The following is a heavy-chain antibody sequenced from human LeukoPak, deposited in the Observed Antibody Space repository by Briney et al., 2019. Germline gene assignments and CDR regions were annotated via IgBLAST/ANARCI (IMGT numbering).Heavy chain of an antibody. J-gene: IGHJ4*02. V-gene: IGHV3-23*01. CDR3: ARNQEIDYYDSSGFYWGVEY. D-gene: IGHD3-22*01. CDR1: GFSFSNYA. Sequence: GGSLRLSCVPSGFSFSNYAMSWVRQAPGKGLEWVSSISGSGGSTHYADSVKGRFTISRDNAKNSLHLQMDSLRVEDTAVYYCARNQEIDYYDSSGFYWGVEYWGQGTLVTVSS. CDR2: ISGSGGST.